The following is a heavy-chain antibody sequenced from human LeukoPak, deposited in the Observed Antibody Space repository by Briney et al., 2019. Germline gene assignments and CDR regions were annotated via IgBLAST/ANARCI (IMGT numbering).Heavy chain of an antibody. CDR2: INPSGGST. D-gene: IGHD6-19*01. V-gene: IGHV1-46*01. CDR1: GYTFTSYY. J-gene: IGHJ3*02. Sequence: ASVKVSCKASGYTFTSYYMHWVRQAPGQGLEWMGIINPSGGSTSYAQKFQGRVTMTRNTSISTAYMELSSLRSEDTAVYYCARGWSSSGSPVTDAFDIWGQGTMVTVSS. CDR3: ARGWSSSGSPVTDAFDI.